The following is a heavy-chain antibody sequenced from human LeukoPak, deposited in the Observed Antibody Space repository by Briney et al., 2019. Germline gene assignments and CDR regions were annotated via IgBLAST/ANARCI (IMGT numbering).Heavy chain of an antibody. Sequence: AGGSLRLSCAASGFTFSSYAMSWVRQAPGKGLEWVSAISGSGGSTYYADSVKGRFTISRDNSKNTLYLQMNSLKAEDTAVYYCAKGRRRGQLELYCFDYWGQGTLVTVSS. J-gene: IGHJ4*02. CDR1: GFTFSSYA. CDR2: ISGSGGST. D-gene: IGHD6-6*01. CDR3: AKGRRRGQLELYCFDY. V-gene: IGHV3-23*01.